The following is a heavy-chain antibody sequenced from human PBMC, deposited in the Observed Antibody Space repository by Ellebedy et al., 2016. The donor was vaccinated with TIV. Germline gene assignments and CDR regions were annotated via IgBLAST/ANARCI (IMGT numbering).Heavy chain of an antibody. J-gene: IGHJ3*01. CDR1: GDSISSGGYY. V-gene: IGHV4-31*03. CDR2: IYYSGTT. CDR3: VRDFHDYGVDPFDV. D-gene: IGHD4-17*01. Sequence: SETLSLTCSVSGDSISSGGYYWGWVRQPPGKGLEWIGHIYYSGTTYYNPSLKSRVDISVDMSENHFSLKMTSVTAAGTAMYYCVRDFHDYGVDPFDVWGQGTMVTVSS.